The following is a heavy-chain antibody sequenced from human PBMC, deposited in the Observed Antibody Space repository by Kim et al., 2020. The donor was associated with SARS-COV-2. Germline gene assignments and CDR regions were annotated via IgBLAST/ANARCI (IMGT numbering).Heavy chain of an antibody. Sequence: DAVKGRFTISRDNSKNTLYLQMNSRRAEDTAVYYCAKDRYCSGGSCQTDYWGQGTLVTVSS. D-gene: IGHD2-15*01. CDR3: AKDRYCSGGSCQTDY. J-gene: IGHJ4*02. V-gene: IGHV3-30*02.